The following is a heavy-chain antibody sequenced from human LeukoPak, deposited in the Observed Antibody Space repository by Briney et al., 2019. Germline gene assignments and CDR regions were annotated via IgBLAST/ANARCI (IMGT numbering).Heavy chain of an antibody. D-gene: IGHD2-15*01. V-gene: IGHV3-11*01. CDR1: GFTFSFYH. J-gene: IGHJ6*01. Sequence: GGSLRLSCAASGFTFSFYHMTWIRQAPGEGREWASYISGSGVSRFYADSVKGRFTISRDNAANSLYLQMDSLRGDDRALYYCVRVGYCSGGQCNRPPHVYYAIDVCGQRNTV. CDR3: VRVGYCSGGQCNRPPHVYYAIDV. CDR2: ISGSGVSR.